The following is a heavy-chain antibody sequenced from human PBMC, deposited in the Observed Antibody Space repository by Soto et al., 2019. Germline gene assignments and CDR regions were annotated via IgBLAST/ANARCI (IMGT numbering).Heavy chain of an antibody. D-gene: IGHD6-13*01. Sequence: SETLSLTCTVSGGSISSGGYYWSWIRQHPGKGLEWIGYIYYSGSTYYNPSLKSRVTISVDTSKNQFSLKLSSVTAADTAVYYCARDGGAAAGTGDGMDVWGQGTTVTVSS. CDR1: GGSISSGGYY. CDR2: IYYSGST. CDR3: ARDGGAAAGTGDGMDV. J-gene: IGHJ6*02. V-gene: IGHV4-31*03.